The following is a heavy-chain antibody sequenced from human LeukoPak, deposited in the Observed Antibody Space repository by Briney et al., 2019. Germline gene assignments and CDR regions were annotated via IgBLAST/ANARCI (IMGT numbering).Heavy chain of an antibody. V-gene: IGHV3-23*01. CDR3: AKDHSSGWPYCFPY. D-gene: IGHD6-19*01. J-gene: IGHJ4*02. Sequence: GGSLRLSCVASGFTFSSYVMNWVRQTPGKGLEWVSSISGSGDDTFYADSVKGRFTISRDNSQNTLYLQLNGLRTEDTAVYYCAKDHSSGWPYCFPYWGQGTLVTVSS. CDR1: GFTFSSYV. CDR2: ISGSGDDT.